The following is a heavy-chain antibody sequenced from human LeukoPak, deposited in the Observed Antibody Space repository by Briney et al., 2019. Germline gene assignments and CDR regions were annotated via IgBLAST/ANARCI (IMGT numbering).Heavy chain of an antibody. CDR2: ISPIGSTT. Sequence: GGSLRLSCTASGFSFSGHWMHWARQLPGKGLVWVSRISPIGSTTSYADSVKGRFTVSRDNAKNTLYLQVNNLRAEDTAVYYCARGPNSNWSGLDFWGQGTLLTVSS. D-gene: IGHD6-13*01. J-gene: IGHJ4*02. CDR3: ARGPNSNWSGLDF. CDR1: GFSFSGHW. V-gene: IGHV3-74*01.